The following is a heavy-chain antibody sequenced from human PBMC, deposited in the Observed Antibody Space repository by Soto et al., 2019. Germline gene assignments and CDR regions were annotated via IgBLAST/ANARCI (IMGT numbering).Heavy chain of an antibody. J-gene: IGHJ5*02. CDR2: ISSYNGNT. D-gene: IGHD2-2*01. CDR1: GYTFTSYG. CDR3: VRGPRYCSSTTCFSGVTWFDP. Sequence: GASVKVSCKASGYTFTSYGISWVRQAPGQGLEWMGWISSYNGNTNYAQKVQGRVIMTTDTSTSTTYMELRSLRSDDTAVYYCVRGPRYCSSTTCFSGVTWFDPWGQGTLVTVSS. V-gene: IGHV1-18*04.